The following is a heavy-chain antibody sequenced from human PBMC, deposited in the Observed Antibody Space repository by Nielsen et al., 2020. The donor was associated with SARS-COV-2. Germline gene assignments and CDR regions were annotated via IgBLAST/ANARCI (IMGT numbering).Heavy chain of an antibody. CDR1: GDTFPIDN. CDR3: ATPITVDYFDY. V-gene: IGHV1-46*01. J-gene: IGHJ4*02. CDR2: INLSAGST. Sequence: ASVKVSCKASGDTFPIDNIHWLRQAPGQGPEWIGIINLSAGSTDSAQKFKGRVTMTRDTSASTVYLALTSLKSEDTAVYYCATPITVDYFDYWGQGTLVTVSS.